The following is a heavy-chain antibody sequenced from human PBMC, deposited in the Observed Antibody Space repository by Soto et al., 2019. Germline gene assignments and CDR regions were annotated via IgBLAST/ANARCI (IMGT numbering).Heavy chain of an antibody. V-gene: IGHV3-23*01. CDR3: AKDQASSITGHRAYDY. D-gene: IGHD6-6*01. CDR2: ISSSGGSP. J-gene: IGHJ4*02. CDR1: GFIFSNHA. Sequence: HPGGSLRLSCAASGFIFSNHAMTWVRQAPGKGLEWVSAISSSGGSPYYADSVKGRFTISRDNSKNTLSLQMNSLRADDTAVYYCAKDQASSITGHRAYDYWGQGTLVTVSS.